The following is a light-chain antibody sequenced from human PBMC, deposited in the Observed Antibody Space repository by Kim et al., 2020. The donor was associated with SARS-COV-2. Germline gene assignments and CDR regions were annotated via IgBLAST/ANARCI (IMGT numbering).Light chain of an antibody. CDR3: QQYGSSPRT. CDR1: QRVSTSY. V-gene: IGKV3-20*01. J-gene: IGKJ1*01. Sequence: SPGERATLACSASQRVSTSYLAWYQQKPGQAPRLLIYGASSRATGIPDRFSGSGSGTDFTLTISRLEPEDFAVYYCQQYGSSPRTFGQGTKVEI. CDR2: GAS.